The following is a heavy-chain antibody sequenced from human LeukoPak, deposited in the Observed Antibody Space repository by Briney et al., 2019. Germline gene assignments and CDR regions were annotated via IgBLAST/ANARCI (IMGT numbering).Heavy chain of an antibody. J-gene: IGHJ6*03. Sequence: PGGSLRLSCAASGFTFSSYGMSWVRQAPGKGLEWVSAISGSGGSTYYADSVKGRFTISRDNSKNTLYLQMNSLRAEDTAVYYCAKRYSYNYYMDVWGKGTTVTISS. CDR1: GFTFSSYG. V-gene: IGHV3-23*01. CDR2: ISGSGGST. D-gene: IGHD5-18*01. CDR3: AKRYSYNYYMDV.